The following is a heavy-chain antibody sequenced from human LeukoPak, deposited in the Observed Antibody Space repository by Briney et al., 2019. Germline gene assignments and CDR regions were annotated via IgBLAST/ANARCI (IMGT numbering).Heavy chain of an antibody. CDR3: ARAVVVVPETYVYYYHMDV. V-gene: IGHV4-34*01. D-gene: IGHD2-2*01. Sequence: SETLSLTCAVYGWTFSGYYWSWIRQPPGKGLEWIGEINHSGSADYNASLKSRVSISVDTSKTQFSLKLYAVTAADTAVYYCARAVVVVPETYVYYYHMDVWDKGTTVTVSS. CDR2: INHSGSA. CDR1: GWTFSGYY. J-gene: IGHJ6*03.